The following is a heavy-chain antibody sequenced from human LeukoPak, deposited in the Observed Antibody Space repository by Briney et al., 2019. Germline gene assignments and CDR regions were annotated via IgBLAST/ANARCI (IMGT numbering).Heavy chain of an antibody. Sequence: RGSLRLSCTPPGFTLSNYYIHWVRQAPGKGPVWVARITLDGRGTNYADSVKGRFTISKDNAKNTVYLQMNRLRAEDTAVYYCATNPRTDFDIWGQGTMVTVSS. CDR2: ITLDGRGT. D-gene: IGHD1-1*01. J-gene: IGHJ3*02. V-gene: IGHV3-74*01. CDR1: GFTLSNYY. CDR3: ATNPRTDFDI.